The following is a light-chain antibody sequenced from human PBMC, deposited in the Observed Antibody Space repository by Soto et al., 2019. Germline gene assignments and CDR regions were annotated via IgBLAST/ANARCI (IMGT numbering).Light chain of an antibody. V-gene: IGLV2-23*01. CDR2: EGS. CDR3: CSYASSSTPVI. J-gene: IGLJ2*01. CDR1: SSDVGSYNL. Sequence: QSALTQPASVSGSPGQSITISCTGTSSDVGSYNLVSWYQQNPGKAPKLMIYEGSKRPSGVSNRFSGSKSGNTASLTISGLQAADEADYYCCSYASSSTPVIFGGGTKLTVL.